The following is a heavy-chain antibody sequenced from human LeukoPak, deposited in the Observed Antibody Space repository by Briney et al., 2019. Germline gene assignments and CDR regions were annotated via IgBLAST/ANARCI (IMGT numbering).Heavy chain of an antibody. Sequence: GASLRLSCAASGFTFSSYGMHWVRQAPGKGLEWVAFIRYDGSNKYYADSVKGRFTISRDNSKNTLYLQMKSLRAEDTAVYYCAKGGGYEAQYYYYYLDVWGKGTTVTISS. V-gene: IGHV3-30*02. CDR2: IRYDGSNK. D-gene: IGHD5-12*01. J-gene: IGHJ6*03. CDR3: AKGGGYEAQYYYYYLDV. CDR1: GFTFSSYG.